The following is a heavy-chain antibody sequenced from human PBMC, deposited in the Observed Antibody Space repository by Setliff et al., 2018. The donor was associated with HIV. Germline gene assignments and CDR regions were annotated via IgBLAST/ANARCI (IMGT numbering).Heavy chain of an antibody. CDR2: ISASGAST. CDR3: ARVSESGVTGLMSYFQH. J-gene: IGHJ1*01. V-gene: IGHV3-11*06. Sequence: PRLTFTEASGFIFSDYYMTWIRQTPGKGLEWISYISASGASTDYADSVRGRFTVSRDNSKNTLYLQMNNLRAEDTAVYYCARVSESGVTGLMSYFQHWGQGTLVTVSS. D-gene: IGHD3-16*01. CDR1: GFIFSDYY.